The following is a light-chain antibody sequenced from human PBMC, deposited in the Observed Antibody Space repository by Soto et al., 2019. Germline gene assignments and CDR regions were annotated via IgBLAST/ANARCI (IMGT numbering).Light chain of an antibody. CDR1: QSISHW. CDR3: QQYDSVLGT. V-gene: IGKV1-5*01. Sequence: DIQMTQSPATLSASVGDSVTITCRASQSISHWLAWYQQKPGKAPKFLIYDASSLESGVPSRFSGSGSGTEFTLTLSRLQPDDFATYYCQQYDSVLGTFGPGTKVEI. J-gene: IGKJ1*01. CDR2: DAS.